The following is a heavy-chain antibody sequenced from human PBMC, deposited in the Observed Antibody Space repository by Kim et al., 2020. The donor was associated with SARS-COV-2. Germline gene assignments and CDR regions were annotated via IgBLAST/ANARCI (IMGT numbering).Heavy chain of an antibody. Sequence: GGSLRLSCAASGFSFSDYSMNWVRQAPGKGLEWVSYISSSSNIIHYADSVKGRFTISRGNAKNSLYLQMNSLRVQDTAVYYCARGTWIQLPTKFDYWGQGTLVTVSS. D-gene: IGHD5-18*01. CDR3: ARGTWIQLPTKFDY. CDR2: ISSSSNII. J-gene: IGHJ4*02. CDR1: GFSFSDYS. V-gene: IGHV3-48*04.